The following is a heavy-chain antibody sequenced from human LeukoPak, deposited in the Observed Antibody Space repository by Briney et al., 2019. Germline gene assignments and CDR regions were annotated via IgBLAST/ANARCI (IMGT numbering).Heavy chain of an antibody. Sequence: GGSLRLSCAASGFTFDDYAMHWVRQAPGKGLEWASGISWNSGSIGYADSVKGRFTISRDNAKNSLYLQMNSLRAEDTALYYCAKDGPGSSSSFYYFDYWGQGTLVTVSP. J-gene: IGHJ4*02. CDR2: ISWNSGSI. D-gene: IGHD6-13*01. CDR1: GFTFDDYA. CDR3: AKDGPGSSSSFYYFDY. V-gene: IGHV3-9*01.